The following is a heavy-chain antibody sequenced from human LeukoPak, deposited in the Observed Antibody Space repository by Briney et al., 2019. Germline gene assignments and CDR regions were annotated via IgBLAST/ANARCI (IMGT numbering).Heavy chain of an antibody. CDR3: ARGVPATVGAAPPFNY. CDR1: GFFVSENY. D-gene: IGHD4-11*01. CDR2: IYSGGST. Sequence: GGSLRLSCATSGFFVSENYMYWVRQAPGKGLEWVSVIYSGGSTYYADSVRDRFTISRDNIRNTVHLQMKSLRDGDTAVYYCARGVPATVGAAPPFNYWGRGTLVTVSS. V-gene: IGHV3-66*01. J-gene: IGHJ4*02.